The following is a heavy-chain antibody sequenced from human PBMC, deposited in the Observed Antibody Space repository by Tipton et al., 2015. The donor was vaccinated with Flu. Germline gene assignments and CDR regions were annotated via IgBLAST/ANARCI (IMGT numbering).Heavy chain of an antibody. J-gene: IGHJ5*01. CDR1: GYYFTHYG. CDR3: ARGERGVISPSKWFES. Sequence: QVQLVQSGGEVKKPGASVKVSCKASGYYFTHYGITWVRQAPGQGLEWMGWISTYDGKTNYAQNFQGRVTMTTDTSTRTVYMELRSLRSDDTAVYYFARGERGVISPSKWFESWGQGTLVIVSS. V-gene: IGHV1-18*01. CDR2: ISTYDGKT. D-gene: IGHD3-10*01.